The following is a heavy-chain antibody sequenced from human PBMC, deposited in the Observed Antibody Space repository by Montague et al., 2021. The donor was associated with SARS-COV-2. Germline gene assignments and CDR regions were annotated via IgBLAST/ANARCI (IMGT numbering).Heavy chain of an antibody. D-gene: IGHD4-17*01. CDR2: IEASTGNA. J-gene: IGHJ4*02. Sequence: TLSLTCTVSGASINTGPYDWSWIRQPAGGGLEWIGRIEASTGNAKYNPSLKSRVTISVDTSKNQFSLKLSSVTAADTAVYYCASVYTVTYYFDYWGRGTLVTVSS. V-gene: IGHV4-61*02. CDR3: ASVYTVTYYFDY. CDR1: GASINTGPYD.